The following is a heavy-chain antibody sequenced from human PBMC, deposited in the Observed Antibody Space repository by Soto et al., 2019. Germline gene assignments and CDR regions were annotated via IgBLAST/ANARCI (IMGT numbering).Heavy chain of an antibody. CDR2: TSGSGDNT. J-gene: IGHJ5*02. CDR1: GFTFSTYG. CDR3: AREKQNWFDP. Sequence: GGSLRLSCAASGFTFSTYGMSWVRQAPGKGLEWVSSTSGSGDNTYYADSVKGRFTISRDNSKNNLYLQMNSLRAEDTAVYYCAREKQNWFDPWGQVTLFTVPA. V-gene: IGHV3-23*01.